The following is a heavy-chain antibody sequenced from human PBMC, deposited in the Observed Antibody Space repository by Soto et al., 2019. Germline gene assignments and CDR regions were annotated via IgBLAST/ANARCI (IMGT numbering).Heavy chain of an antibody. D-gene: IGHD2-8*01. J-gene: IGHJ4*02. CDR2: ISGSGGST. V-gene: IGHV3-23*01. CDR1: GFTFSSYA. CDR3: AKEGGHCTNGVCYRASDY. Sequence: EVQLLESGGGLVQPGGSLRLSCAASGFTFSSYAMSWVRQAPGKGREWVSAISGSGGSTYYADSVKGRFTISRDNSKNTLYLQMNSLRAEDTAVYYCAKEGGHCTNGVCYRASDYWGQGTLVTVSS.